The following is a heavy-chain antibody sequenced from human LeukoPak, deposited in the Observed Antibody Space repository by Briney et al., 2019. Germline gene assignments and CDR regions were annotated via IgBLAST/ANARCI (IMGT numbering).Heavy chain of an antibody. CDR2: IYSGGST. J-gene: IGHJ4*02. V-gene: IGHV3-66*01. CDR1: GFTVSSNY. CDR3: AGDDFWSGSGHGG. D-gene: IGHD3-3*01. Sequence: GGSLRLSCAASGFTVSSNYMSWVRQAPGKGLEGVSVIYSGGSTYYADSVKGGFTISRDNSKNTPYLQMNSLRAEDTAVYYCAGDDFWSGSGHGGWGQGTLVTVSS.